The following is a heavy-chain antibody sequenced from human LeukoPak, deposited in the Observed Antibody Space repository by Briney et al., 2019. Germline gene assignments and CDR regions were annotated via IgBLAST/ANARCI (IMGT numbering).Heavy chain of an antibody. CDR3: ARGTITFGGVIPPGY. CDR1: GGSISRGGYY. D-gene: IGHD3-16*02. V-gene: IGHV4-31*03. J-gene: IGHJ4*02. Sequence: SETLSLTCTVSGGSISRGGYYWSWIRQHPGKGLEWIGYIYYSGSTYYNPSLKSRVTISVDTSKNQFSLKLSSVTAADTAVYYCARGTITFGGVIPPGYWGQGTLVTVSS. CDR2: IYYSGST.